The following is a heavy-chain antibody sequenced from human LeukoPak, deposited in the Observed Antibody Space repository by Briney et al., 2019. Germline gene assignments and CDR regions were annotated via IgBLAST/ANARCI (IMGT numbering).Heavy chain of an antibody. Sequence: SETLSLTCTVSGYSIDSYSWSWVRQPPGKGLEWIGYIYYSGSTNYNPSLKSRVTISVDTSKNQFSLKLSSVTAADTAVYYCAGTGQLYRGGAFDIWGQGTMVTVSS. CDR2: IYYSGST. D-gene: IGHD1-26*01. CDR3: AGTGQLYRGGAFDI. CDR1: GYSIDSYS. V-gene: IGHV4-59*01. J-gene: IGHJ3*02.